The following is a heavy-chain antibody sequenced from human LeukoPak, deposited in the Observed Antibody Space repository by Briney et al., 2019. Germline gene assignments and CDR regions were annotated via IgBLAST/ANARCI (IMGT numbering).Heavy chain of an antibody. J-gene: IGHJ4*02. Sequence: ASVKVSCKASRYIFTGYYMHWVRQAPGQGLEWMGIINPSGGSTTYAQKFQGRVTMTRDTSTSTVYMELSSLRSEDTAVYYCSRDFYGSGSARNDYWGQGTLVTVSS. CDR2: INPSGGST. V-gene: IGHV1-46*01. D-gene: IGHD3-10*01. CDR1: RYIFTGYY. CDR3: SRDFYGSGSARNDY.